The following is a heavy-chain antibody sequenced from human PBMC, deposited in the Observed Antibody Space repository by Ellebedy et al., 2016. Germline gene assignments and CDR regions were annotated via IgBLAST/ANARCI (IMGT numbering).Heavy chain of an antibody. J-gene: IGHJ4*02. CDR1: GGSVMNAGAY. V-gene: IGHV4-61*08. CDR3: ASTLLGSFYELLTSFDY. D-gene: IGHD3-9*01. CDR2: VYRNGGT. Sequence: SETLSLXXSVSGGSVMNAGAYWTWIRQSPGGEMQWIGYVYRNGGTKYNPSLKSRVTMSVDTSKNKFSLTLNSLTAADTAVYYCASTLLGSFYELLTSFDYWGQGTLVAVSS.